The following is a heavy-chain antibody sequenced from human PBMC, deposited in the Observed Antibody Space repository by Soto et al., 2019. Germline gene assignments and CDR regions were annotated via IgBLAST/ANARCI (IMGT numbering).Heavy chain of an antibody. J-gene: IGHJ5*02. CDR2: IYHTGNA. D-gene: IGHD3-22*01. CDR1: GDSIPNSRFY. CDR3: ARDYFDSSDYTTNWFDP. V-gene: IGHV4-39*01. Sequence: SATLDLTSQVTGDSIPNSRFYWAAFRQPPGEGLEWIWSIYHTGNAYYNPSLKSRVTIFVDTSKNQFSLKLTSVTAADTALYYCARDYFDSSDYTTNWFDPWGQG.